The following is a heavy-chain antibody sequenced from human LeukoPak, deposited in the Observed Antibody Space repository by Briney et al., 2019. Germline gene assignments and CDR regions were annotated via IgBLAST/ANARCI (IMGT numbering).Heavy chain of an antibody. D-gene: IGHD4/OR15-4a*01. CDR1: GGSISSGSHY. CDR3: ARTGAIAGASANPDY. V-gene: IGHV4-61*01. Sequence: NPSETLSLTCTVSGGSISSGSHYWSWIRQPPGKGLEWIGYIYYSGTTDYSPSLRSRVTMSLDTSKNQFSLKLSSVTTADTAVYYCARTGAIAGASANPDYWGQGTLVSVSS. CDR2: IYYSGTT. J-gene: IGHJ4*02.